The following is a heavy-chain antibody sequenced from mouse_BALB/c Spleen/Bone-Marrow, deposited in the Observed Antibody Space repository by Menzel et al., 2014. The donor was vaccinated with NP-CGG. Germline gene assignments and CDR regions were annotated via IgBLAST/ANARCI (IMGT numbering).Heavy chain of an antibody. V-gene: IGHV3-6*02. CDR2: ISYDGSN. CDR1: GYSITSGYY. J-gene: IGHJ3*01. CDR3: ASGYYGGSFAY. D-gene: IGHD1-2*01. Sequence: EVQLVESGPGLVKPSQSLSLSCSVTGYSITSGYYWNWIRQFPGNKLEWMGYISYDGSNNYNPSLKNRISITRDTSKNQFFLKLNSVTTEDTASYYCASGYYGGSFAYWGQGTLVTVSA.